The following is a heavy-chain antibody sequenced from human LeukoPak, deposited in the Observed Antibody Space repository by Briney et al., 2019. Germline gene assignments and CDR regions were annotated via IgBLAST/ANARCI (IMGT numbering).Heavy chain of an antibody. Sequence: SETLSLTCTVSGGSINSYYWSWLRQPPGKGLEWIGYISYSGNTNYNPSLKSRVTISLETSKKQFFLKLSSVTAADTAMYYCARGNANWGQGTLVTVSS. V-gene: IGHV4-59*01. CDR3: ARGNAN. CDR2: ISYSGNT. CDR1: GGSINSYY. J-gene: IGHJ4*02.